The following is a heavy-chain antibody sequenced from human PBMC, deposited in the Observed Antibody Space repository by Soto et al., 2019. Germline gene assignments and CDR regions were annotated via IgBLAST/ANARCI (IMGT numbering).Heavy chain of an antibody. V-gene: IGHV4-31*03. D-gene: IGHD2-21*01. J-gene: IGHJ6*02. CDR1: GASISSGGYY. CDR2: IYYSGTT. Sequence: QVQLQESGPGLVKPSQTLSLTCSVSGASISSGGYYWNWISQHPGKGLEWIGYIYYSGTTYYNPSLKSRVTISVDTSKNQFSLKLSSVTAADTAVYYCAASCVGCGGFNYYGMDVWGQGTTVTVSS. CDR3: AASCVGCGGFNYYGMDV.